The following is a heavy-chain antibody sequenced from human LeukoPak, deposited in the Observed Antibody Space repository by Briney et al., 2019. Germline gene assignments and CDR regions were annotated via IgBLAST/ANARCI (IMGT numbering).Heavy chain of an antibody. CDR3: ARDRGLTTVTTLDY. J-gene: IGHJ4*02. D-gene: IGHD4-17*01. CDR2: IYTSGST. V-gene: IGHV4-4*07. CDR1: GGSISSYY. Sequence: SETLSLTCTVSGGSISSYYWSWTRQPAGKGLEWIGRIYTSGSTNYNPSLKSRVTMSVDTSKNQFSLKPSSVTAADTAVYYCARDRGLTTVTTLDYWGQGTLVTVSS.